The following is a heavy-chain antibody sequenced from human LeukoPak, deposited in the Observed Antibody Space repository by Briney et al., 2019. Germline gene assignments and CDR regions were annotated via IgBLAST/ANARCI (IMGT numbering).Heavy chain of an antibody. CDR3: ARDHWSHYYGSGGENYFDP. CDR2: ISGFNAYT. Sequence: ASVKVSCKASGYSFTIYGISWARQAPGQGLEWMGWISGFNAYTNYAQKLQGRVTMTTDTSTSTAYMEVRGLRSDDTAVYYCARDHWSHYYGSGGENYFDPWGQGALVTVSS. CDR1: GYSFTIYG. V-gene: IGHV1-18*01. J-gene: IGHJ5*02. D-gene: IGHD3-10*01.